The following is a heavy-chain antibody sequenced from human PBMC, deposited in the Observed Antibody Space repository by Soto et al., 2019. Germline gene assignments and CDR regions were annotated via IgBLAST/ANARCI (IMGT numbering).Heavy chain of an antibody. Sequence: GGSLRLSCAASGFTFSSYAMHWVRQAPGKGLEWVAVISYDGSNKYYADSVKGRFTISRDNSKNTLYLQMNGLRAEDTAVYYCASTDRYQLLYSYLDYWGQGTLVTVSS. J-gene: IGHJ4*02. V-gene: IGHV3-30-3*01. CDR2: ISYDGSNK. D-gene: IGHD2-2*02. CDR3: ASTDRYQLLYSYLDY. CDR1: GFTFSSYA.